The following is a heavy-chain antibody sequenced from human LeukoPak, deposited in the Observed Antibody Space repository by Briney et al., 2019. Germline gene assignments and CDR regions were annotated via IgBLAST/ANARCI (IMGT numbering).Heavy chain of an antibody. CDR1: GGPISSYY. CDR3: ARSRWLPLPVY. Sequence: SETLSLTCTVSGGPISSYYWSWIRQPPGKGLEWIGYIYYSGSTNYNPSLKSRVTISVDTSKNQFSLKLSSVTAADTAVYYCARSRWLPLPVYWGQGTLVTVSS. V-gene: IGHV4-59*01. CDR2: IYYSGST. J-gene: IGHJ4*02. D-gene: IGHD3-22*01.